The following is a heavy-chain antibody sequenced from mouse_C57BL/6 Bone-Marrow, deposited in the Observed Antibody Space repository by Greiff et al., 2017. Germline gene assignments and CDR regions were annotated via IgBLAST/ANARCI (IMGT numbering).Heavy chain of an antibody. CDR1: GYTFTSSW. D-gene: IGHD1-1*01. CDR3: AREEATYYYGSSEGFAY. J-gene: IGHJ3*01. V-gene: IGHV1-7*01. CDR2: INPSSGYT. Sequence: QVQLQQSGAELAKPGASVKLSCKASGYTFTSSWMHWVKQRPGQGLEWIGYINPSSGYTKYNQKFKDKATLTADKSSSTAYMQLSSLTYEDSAVYYCAREEATYYYGSSEGFAYWGQGTLVTVSA.